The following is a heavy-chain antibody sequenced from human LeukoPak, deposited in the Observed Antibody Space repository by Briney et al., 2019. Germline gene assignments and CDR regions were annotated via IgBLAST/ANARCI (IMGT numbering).Heavy chain of an antibody. Sequence: GGSLRLSCAASGFTFSSYSMNWVRQAPGKGLEWVSSISSSSSYIYYADSVKGRFTISRDNAKSSLYLQMNSLRAEDTAVYYCASKGGGYNFDHWGQGTLVTVSS. CDR2: ISSSSSYI. V-gene: IGHV3-21*01. CDR1: GFTFSSYS. CDR3: ASKGGGYNFDH. J-gene: IGHJ4*02. D-gene: IGHD6-13*01.